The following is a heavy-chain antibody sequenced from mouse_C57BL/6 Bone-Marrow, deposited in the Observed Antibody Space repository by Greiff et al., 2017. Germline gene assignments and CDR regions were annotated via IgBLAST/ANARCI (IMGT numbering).Heavy chain of an antibody. CDR1: GFTFSSYA. CDR3: ARDRDGSGYFDV. CDR2: ISDGGSYT. Sequence: EVHLVESGGGLVKPGGSLKLSCAASGFTFSSYAMSWVRQTPEKRLEWVATISDGGSYTYYPDNVKGRFTISRDNAKNNLYLQMSHLKSEDTAMYYCARDRDGSGYFDVWGTGTTVTVSS. J-gene: IGHJ1*03. D-gene: IGHD1-1*01. V-gene: IGHV5-4*01.